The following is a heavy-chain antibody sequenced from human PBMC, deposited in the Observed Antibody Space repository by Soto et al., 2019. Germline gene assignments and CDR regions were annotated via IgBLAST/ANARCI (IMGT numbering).Heavy chain of an antibody. CDR1: GFTFSSYG. D-gene: IGHD3-10*01. CDR2: IWYDGSNK. Sequence: HPGGSLRLSCAASGFTFSSYGMHWVRQAPGKGPEWVAVIWYDGSNKYYADSVKGRFTISRDNSKNTLYLQMNSLRAEDTAVYYCARGVSYGSGSYYRIPYGMDVWGQGTTVTVSS. CDR3: ARGVSYGSGSYYRIPYGMDV. J-gene: IGHJ6*02. V-gene: IGHV3-33*01.